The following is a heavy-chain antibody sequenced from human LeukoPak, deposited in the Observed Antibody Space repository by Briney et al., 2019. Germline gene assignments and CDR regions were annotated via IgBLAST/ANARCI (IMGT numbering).Heavy chain of an antibody. CDR1: GGSISSYY. D-gene: IGHD3-22*01. CDR2: IYYSGNT. V-gene: IGHV4-59*01. Sequence: SETLSLTCTVSGGSISSYYWSWIRQPPGKGLEWIGYIYYSGNTNSISIDTSKNQFSLQLSSVTAADTAVYYCARDRDSSGLRDFDLWGRGPLVTVSA. CDR3: ARDRDSSGLRDFDL. J-gene: IGHJ2*01.